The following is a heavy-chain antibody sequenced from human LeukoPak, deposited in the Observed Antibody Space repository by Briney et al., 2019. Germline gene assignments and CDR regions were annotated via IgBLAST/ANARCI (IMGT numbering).Heavy chain of an antibody. V-gene: IGHV3-30*18. CDR2: NGSNK. D-gene: IGHD4/OR15-4a*01. CDR1: GFTFSSYG. CDR3: AKSNYRSKDYFDY. Sequence: GGSLRLSCAASGFTFSSYGMHWVRQAPGKGLEWVAVNGSNKYYADSVKGRFTISRDNSKNTLYLQMNSLRAEDTAVYYCAKSNYRSKDYFDYWGQGTLVTVSS. J-gene: IGHJ4*02.